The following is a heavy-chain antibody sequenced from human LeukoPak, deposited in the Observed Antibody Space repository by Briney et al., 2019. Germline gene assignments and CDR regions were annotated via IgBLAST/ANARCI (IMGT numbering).Heavy chain of an antibody. CDR1: GFTFSDYY. Sequence: GGSLRLSCAASGFTFSDYYMSWIRQAPGKGLEWVSYISSSGSTIYYADSVKGRFTISRDSAKNSLYLQMNSLRAEDTAVYYCARDVGPTVDYGMDVWGQGTTVTVSS. J-gene: IGHJ6*02. D-gene: IGHD4-17*01. CDR2: ISSSGSTI. CDR3: ARDVGPTVDYGMDV. V-gene: IGHV3-11*01.